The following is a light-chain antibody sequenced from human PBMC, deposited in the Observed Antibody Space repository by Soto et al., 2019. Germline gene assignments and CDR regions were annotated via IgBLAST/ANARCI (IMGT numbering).Light chain of an antibody. J-gene: IGKJ2*01. CDR2: GAS. CDR1: QRVTSNY. Sequence: EIVLTQSPDTLSLSPGEGATLSCRASQRVTSNYLAWYQQKPGQAPRLLIYGASRRATGIPDRFSGSGAGTEVTLTISRVEPEEFAVYYCQHYVGSPPYTFGQGTKLEVK. V-gene: IGKV3-20*01. CDR3: QHYVGSPPYT.